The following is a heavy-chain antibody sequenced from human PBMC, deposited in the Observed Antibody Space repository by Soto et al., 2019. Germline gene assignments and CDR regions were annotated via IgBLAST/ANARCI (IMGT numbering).Heavy chain of an antibody. CDR1: GFTLSSYP. CDR2: LSSTGKSA. CDR3: ARPFLMIVDPVGY. Sequence: PGGSLRLSFAASGFTLSSYPMIWVRQAPGKGLEWVSGLSSTGKSAEYADSVKGRFTISRDSDKNTLHLQMNSLRAEDTAVYYCARPFLMIVDPVGYWGQGTLVTVSS. V-gene: IGHV3-23*01. J-gene: IGHJ4*02. D-gene: IGHD3-22*01.